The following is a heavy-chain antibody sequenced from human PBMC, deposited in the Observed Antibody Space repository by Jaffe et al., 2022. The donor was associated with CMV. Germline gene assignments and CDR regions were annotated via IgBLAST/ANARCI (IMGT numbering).Heavy chain of an antibody. CDR3: ARSHNFYGDYVDYFDY. V-gene: IGHV2-70*01. Sequence: QVTLRESGPALVKPTQTLTLTCTFSGFSLSTSGMCVSWIRQPPGKALEWLALIDWDDDKYYSTSLKTRLTISKDTSKNQVVLTMTNMDPVDTATYYCARSHNFYGDYVDYFDYWGQGTLVTVSS. D-gene: IGHD4-17*01. J-gene: IGHJ4*02. CDR1: GFSLSTSGMC. CDR2: IDWDDDK.